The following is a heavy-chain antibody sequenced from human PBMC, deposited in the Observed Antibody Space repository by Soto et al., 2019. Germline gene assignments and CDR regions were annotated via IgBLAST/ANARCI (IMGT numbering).Heavy chain of an antibody. J-gene: IGHJ4*02. CDR3: VKKEVGRTGVPYYYDS. CDR1: GFTFSNYV. Sequence: GGSLRLSCAASGFTFSNYVMTWVRQPPGKGLEWISAMDMNSRGGDTYYADSVKGRFTISRDDSRNTLYLQMNGLTAEDTALYYCVKKEVGRTGVPYYYDSWGQGILVTVSS. V-gene: IGHV3-23*01. CDR2: MDMNSRGGDT. D-gene: IGHD1-26*01.